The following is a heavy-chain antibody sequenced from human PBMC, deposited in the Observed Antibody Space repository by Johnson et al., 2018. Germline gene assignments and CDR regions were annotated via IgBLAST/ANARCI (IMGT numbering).Heavy chain of an antibody. J-gene: IGHJ3*02. CDR2: IDFSSTYM. Sequence: VQLVEAGGGLVKPGGSLRLSCAASGFTLSTYNIHWVRQAPGKGLEWVSSIDFSSTYMYYADSVKVRFTISRENAKNSLYLQMNSRRAGDTAVYYWAREGRGYAFDIWGQGTMVTVSS. CDR3: AREGRGYAFDI. V-gene: IGHV3-21*01. D-gene: IGHD3-10*01. CDR1: GFTLSTYN.